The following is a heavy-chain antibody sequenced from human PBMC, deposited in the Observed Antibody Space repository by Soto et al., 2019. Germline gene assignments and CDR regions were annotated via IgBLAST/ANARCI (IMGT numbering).Heavy chain of an antibody. Sequence: GGSLRLSCAASGFTFSSYWMHWVRQAPGKGLVWVSRINSDGSSTSYADSVKGRFAISRDNAKNTLYLQMNSLRAEDTAVYYCVRTSLVVAAATREDYWGQGTLVTVS. V-gene: IGHV3-74*01. CDR1: GFTFSSYW. CDR3: VRTSLVVAAATREDY. D-gene: IGHD2-15*01. J-gene: IGHJ4*02. CDR2: INSDGSST.